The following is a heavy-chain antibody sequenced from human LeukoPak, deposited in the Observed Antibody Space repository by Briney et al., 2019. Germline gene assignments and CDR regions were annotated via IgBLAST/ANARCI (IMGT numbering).Heavy chain of an antibody. CDR2: ISGSGGST. D-gene: IGHD3-10*01. J-gene: IGHJ4*02. V-gene: IGHV3-23*01. CDR1: GFTFSSYA. Sequence: GRSLRLSCAASGFTFSSYAMSWVRQAPGEGLEWVSAISGSGGSTYYADSVKGRFTISRDNSKNTLYLQMNSLRAEDTAVYYCAKEFRVWGVLDYWGQGTLVTVSS. CDR3: AKEFRVWGVLDY.